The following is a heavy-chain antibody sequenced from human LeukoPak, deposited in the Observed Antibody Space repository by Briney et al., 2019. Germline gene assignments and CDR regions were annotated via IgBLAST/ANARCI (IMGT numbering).Heavy chain of an antibody. Sequence: SGGSLRLSCAASGFTFSNYAMSWVRQAPGKGLEWVSAITGSGGNTYYADSVKGRFTISRDNSKNTVFLQVNSLRAEDTAVYYCAKWGDYDVLTGYYVSDYWGQGTLVTVSS. CDR3: AKWGDYDVLTGYYVSDY. D-gene: IGHD3-9*01. V-gene: IGHV3-23*01. CDR1: GFTFSNYA. J-gene: IGHJ4*02. CDR2: ITGSGGNT.